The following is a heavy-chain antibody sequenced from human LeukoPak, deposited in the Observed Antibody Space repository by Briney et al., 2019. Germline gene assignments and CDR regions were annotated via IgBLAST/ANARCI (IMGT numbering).Heavy chain of an antibody. J-gene: IGHJ4*02. CDR2: IKQDGSAK. D-gene: IGHD1-26*01. Sequence: GGSLRLSCAASGFSFSSYWMSWVRQAPVKGLEWVANIKQDGSAKYYVDSVKGRFTISRDNAKNSLYLQMNSLRAEDTAVYYCAGLSGSFDWGQGTLVTVSS. CDR1: GFSFSSYW. V-gene: IGHV3-7*01. CDR3: AGLSGSFD.